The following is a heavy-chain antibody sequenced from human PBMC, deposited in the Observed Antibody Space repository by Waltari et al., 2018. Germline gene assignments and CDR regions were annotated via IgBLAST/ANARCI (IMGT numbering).Heavy chain of an antibody. CDR3: ARGKYQNDY. D-gene: IGHD2-2*01. J-gene: IGHJ4*02. CDR1: GGSISSGSYY. CDR2: IYTSGST. V-gene: IGHV4-61*02. Sequence: QVQLQESGPGLVKPSQTLSPTCTGSGGSISSGSYYWSWIRQPAGKGLEWIGRIYTSGSTNYNPSLKSRVTISVDTSKNQFSLKLSSVTAADTAVYYCARGKYQNDYWGQGTLVTVSS.